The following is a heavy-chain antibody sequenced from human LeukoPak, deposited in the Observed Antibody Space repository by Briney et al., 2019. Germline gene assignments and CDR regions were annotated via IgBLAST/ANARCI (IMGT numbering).Heavy chain of an antibody. CDR1: GFTFSDYY. V-gene: IGHV3-11*01. CDR3: IGTTGTTFFDY. CDR2: ISSSGSTI. D-gene: IGHD1-1*01. J-gene: IGHJ4*02. Sequence: GGSLRLSCAASGFTFSDYYMSWIRQAPGKGLEWVSYISSSGSTIYYADSVKGRFTISRDNAKNSLYLQMNSLRAEDTAVYYCIGTTGTTFFDYWGQGTLVTVSS.